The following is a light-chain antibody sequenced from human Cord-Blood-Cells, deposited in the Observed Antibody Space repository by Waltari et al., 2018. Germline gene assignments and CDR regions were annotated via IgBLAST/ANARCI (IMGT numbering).Light chain of an antibody. CDR3: CSYAGSSTSYV. CDR1: SSDGGSYNR. CDR2: DGR. J-gene: IGLJ1*01. Sequence: QSALTHPASVSGSPGQSLTISCTGTSSDGGSYNRVVCYQQHPAEAPKHMIYDGRQRPSGVSNRFSGSKSGNTASLTISGRQAEDEADYYCCSYAGSSTSYVFGTGTKVTVL. V-gene: IGLV2-23*01.